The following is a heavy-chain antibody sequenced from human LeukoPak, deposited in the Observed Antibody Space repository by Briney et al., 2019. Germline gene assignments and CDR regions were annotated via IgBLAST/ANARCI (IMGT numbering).Heavy chain of an antibody. CDR3: AKGRLGTHYRIDN. CDR1: GFRFSAFA. D-gene: IGHD1-26*01. Sequence: GGSLRLSCAASGFRFSAFAASWVRQTPGKGLEWVSGISNSGLTTYYADSVKGRFTMSSDNSKNTLYLQMNSLRAEDTAVYYCAKGRLGTHYRIDNWGQGTLVTVSS. CDR2: ISNSGLTT. J-gene: IGHJ4*02. V-gene: IGHV3-23*01.